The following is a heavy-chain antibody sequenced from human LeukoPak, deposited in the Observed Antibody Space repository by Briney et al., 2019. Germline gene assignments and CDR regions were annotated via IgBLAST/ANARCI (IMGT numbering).Heavy chain of an antibody. Sequence: SSETLSLTCTVSGGSISSYYWSWIRQPAGKGLEWIGRIYTSGSTNYNPSLKSRVTISIDTSKNQFSLKLSSLTAADTAIYYCARGIESYGDYGYWGQGILVTVSS. J-gene: IGHJ4*02. V-gene: IGHV4-4*07. CDR2: IYTSGST. CDR1: GGSISSYY. CDR3: ARGIESYGDYGY. D-gene: IGHD4-17*01.